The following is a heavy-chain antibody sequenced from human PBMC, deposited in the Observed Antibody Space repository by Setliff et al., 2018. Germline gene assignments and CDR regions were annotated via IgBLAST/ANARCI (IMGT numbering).Heavy chain of an antibody. CDR2: ISAYSGNT. V-gene: IGHV1-18*01. J-gene: IGHJ4*02. CDR3: SRLVRYCTTTSCQGASGAEF. Sequence: GASVKVSCKASGYTFSNYGITWVRQAHGQGLEWMGWISAYSGNTKYAQKLQGRVTMTTDTSTTTAYLELRSLTSNDTAVYYCSRLVRYCTTTSCQGASGAEFWGQGTLVTVSS. D-gene: IGHD2-2*01. CDR1: GYTFSNYG.